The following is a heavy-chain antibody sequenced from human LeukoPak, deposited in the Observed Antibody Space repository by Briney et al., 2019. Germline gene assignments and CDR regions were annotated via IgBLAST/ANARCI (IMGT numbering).Heavy chain of an antibody. Sequence: GASVTVSCKASGYTFTSYGISWVRQAPGQGLEWMGWISAYNGNTNYAQKLQGRVTMTTDTSTSTAYMELRSPRSDDTAVYYCARDRYYDSSGYYRNDAFDIWGQGTMVTVSS. CDR2: ISAYNGNT. CDR3: ARDRYYDSSGYYRNDAFDI. V-gene: IGHV1-18*01. D-gene: IGHD3-22*01. CDR1: GYTFTSYG. J-gene: IGHJ3*02.